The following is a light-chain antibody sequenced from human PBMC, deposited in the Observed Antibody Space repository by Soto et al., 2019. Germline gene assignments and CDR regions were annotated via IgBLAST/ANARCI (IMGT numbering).Light chain of an antibody. J-gene: IGKJ5*01. CDR3: QQYNSYPRT. V-gene: IGKV1D-16*01. CDR1: QGINKL. CDR2: ATS. Sequence: DIQMTQSPSSLSASVGDRVTITCRASQGINKLLAWYQQKPGKAPRSLIKATSTVQSGVPSRFSGSGSETDFTLTISSLQPEDFATYYSQQYNSYPRTFGQGTRLEI.